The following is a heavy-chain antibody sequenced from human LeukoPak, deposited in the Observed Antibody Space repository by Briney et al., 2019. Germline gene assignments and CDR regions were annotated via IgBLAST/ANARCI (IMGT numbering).Heavy chain of an antibody. D-gene: IGHD3-10*01. CDR1: GFTLSSYE. Sequence: GGSLRLSCTVSGFTLSSYEMSWIRQAPGRGLEWVSSIDYSGGSSYYADSVKGRFTISRDNSKNTLYLQMNSLRAEDTAVYYCAKDLLWFGEGSALFDYWGQGTLVTVSS. CDR2: IDYSGGSS. CDR3: AKDLLWFGEGSALFDY. V-gene: IGHV3-23*01. J-gene: IGHJ4*02.